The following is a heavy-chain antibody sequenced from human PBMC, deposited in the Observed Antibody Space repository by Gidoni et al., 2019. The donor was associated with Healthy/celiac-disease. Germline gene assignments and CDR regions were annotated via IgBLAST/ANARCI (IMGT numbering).Heavy chain of an antibody. Sequence: HVQLVQSGAEVKTPGSSVKVSCKASGGTFSSYAISWVRQAPGQGLEWMGGIIPIFGTANDEQKCQGRVTSTADESTSTAYMELSSLRSEDTAVYYWARGVSSWYKEWGQGTLVTVSS. CDR3: ARGVSSWYKE. CDR2: IIPIFGTA. J-gene: IGHJ4*02. V-gene: IGHV1-69*01. D-gene: IGHD6-13*01. CDR1: GGTFSSYA.